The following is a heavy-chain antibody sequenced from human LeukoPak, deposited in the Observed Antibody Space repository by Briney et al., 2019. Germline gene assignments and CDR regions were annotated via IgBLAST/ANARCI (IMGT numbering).Heavy chain of an antibody. CDR1: GFTFSSYW. V-gene: IGHV3-7*01. CDR2: IKQDGSEK. J-gene: IGHJ4*02. D-gene: IGHD2-2*01. CDR3: ARGQLVVPAAVRY. Sequence: GGSLRLSCAASGFTFSSYWMSWVRQAPGKGLEWVANIKQDGSEKYCVDSVKGRFTISRDNAKNSLYLQMNSLRAEDTAVYYCARGQLVVPAAVRYWGQGTLVTVSS.